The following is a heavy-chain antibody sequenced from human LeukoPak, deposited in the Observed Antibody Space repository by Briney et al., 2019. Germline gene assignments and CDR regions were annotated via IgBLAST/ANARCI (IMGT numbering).Heavy chain of an antibody. D-gene: IGHD3-16*01. V-gene: IGHV1-24*01. CDR3: ATSIMITFGGFDY. Sequence: ASVKVSCKASGYTFTSYDINWVRQATGQGLEWMGGFDPEDGETIYAQKFQGRVTMTEDTSTDTAYMELSSLRSEDTAVYYCATSIMITFGGFDYWGQGTLVTVSS. CDR1: GYTFTSYD. J-gene: IGHJ4*02. CDR2: FDPEDGET.